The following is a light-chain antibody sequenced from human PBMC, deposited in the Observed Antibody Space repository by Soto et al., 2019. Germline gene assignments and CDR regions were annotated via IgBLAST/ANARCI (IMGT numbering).Light chain of an antibody. Sequence: DIRPSLSPATLSATVCDRVTITCRASQSISSWLAWYQQKPGKAPKLLIYKASSLESGVPSRFSGSGSGTEFTLTISSLQPDDFATYYCQQYNSYSWTVGQGTKVDIK. V-gene: IGKV1-5*03. CDR2: KAS. CDR1: QSISSW. CDR3: QQYNSYSWT. J-gene: IGKJ1*01.